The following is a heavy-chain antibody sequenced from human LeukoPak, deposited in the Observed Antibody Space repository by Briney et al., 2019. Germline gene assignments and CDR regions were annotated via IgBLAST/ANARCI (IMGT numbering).Heavy chain of an antibody. CDR2: IIPIFGTA. CDR3: AKTTNYYYYYMDV. D-gene: IGHD4-17*01. J-gene: IGHJ6*03. CDR1: GGTFSSYA. Sequence: GASVKVSCKASGGTFSSYAISWVRQAPGQGLEWMGGIIPIFGTANYAQKFQGRVTITADESTSTAYMELSSLRSEDTAVYYCAKTTNYYYYYMDVWGKGTTVTISS. V-gene: IGHV1-69*13.